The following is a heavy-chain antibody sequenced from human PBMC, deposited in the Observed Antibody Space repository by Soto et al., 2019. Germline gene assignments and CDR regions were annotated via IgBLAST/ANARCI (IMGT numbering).Heavy chain of an antibody. Sequence: SETLSLTCTVSGGSISSSSYYWGWIRQPPGKGLEWIGSIYYSGSTYYNPSLKSRVTISVDTSKNQFSLKLSSVTAADTAVYYCAGIVVVTYYYYYGMDVWGQGTTVTVSS. CDR2: IYYSGST. CDR1: GGSISSSSYY. D-gene: IGHD3-22*01. CDR3: AGIVVVTYYYYYGMDV. V-gene: IGHV4-39*01. J-gene: IGHJ6*02.